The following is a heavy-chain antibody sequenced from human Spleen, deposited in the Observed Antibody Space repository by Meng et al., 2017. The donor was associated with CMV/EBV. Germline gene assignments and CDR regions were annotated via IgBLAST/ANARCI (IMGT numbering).Heavy chain of an antibody. V-gene: IGHV4-59*01. J-gene: IGHJ6*02. D-gene: IGHD4-11*01. CDR1: GGSISSYY. CDR3: ARFATVTTTSLRGGYYYYYYGMDV. Sequence: SETLSLTCTVSGGSISSYYWSWIRQPPGKGLEWIGYIYYSGSTNYNPSLKSRVTISVDTSKNQFPLKLSSVTAADTAVYYCARFATVTTTSLRGGYYYYYYGMDVWGQGTTVTVSS. CDR2: IYYSGST.